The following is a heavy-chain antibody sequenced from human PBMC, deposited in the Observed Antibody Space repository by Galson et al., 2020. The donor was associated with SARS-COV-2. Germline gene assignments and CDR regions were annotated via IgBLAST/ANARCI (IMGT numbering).Heavy chain of an antibody. D-gene: IGHD3-16*01. J-gene: IGHJ4*02. V-gene: IGHV3-23*01. Sequence: SLTLSCAASGLTFTSSDMSWVSQAHGKGLEWVSTIRGRDGFTFYAASVRGRFTISRDDSRNTTYLQMSRLRAGDTAVYLCAKNWGYWGQGTLVTVSS. CDR1: GLTFTSSD. CDR2: IRGRDGFT. CDR3: AKNWGY.